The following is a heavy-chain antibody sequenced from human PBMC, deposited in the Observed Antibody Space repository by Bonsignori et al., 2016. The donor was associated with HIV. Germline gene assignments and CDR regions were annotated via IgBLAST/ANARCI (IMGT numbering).Heavy chain of an antibody. J-gene: IGHJ4*02. V-gene: IGHV3-23*01. CDR3: ARKPQRDSSGYWGGYFDY. CDR1: GFTFSSYA. CDR2: ISGSGGST. Sequence: GESLKISCAASGFTFSSYAMSWVRQAPGKGLEWVSAISGSGGSTYYADSVKGRFTISRDNSKNTLYLQMNSLRAEDTAVYYCARKPQRDSSGYWGGYFDYWGQGTLVTVSS. D-gene: IGHD3-22*01.